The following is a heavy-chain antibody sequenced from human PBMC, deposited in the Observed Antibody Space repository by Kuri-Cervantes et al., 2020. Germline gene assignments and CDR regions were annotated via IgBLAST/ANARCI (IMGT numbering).Heavy chain of an antibody. V-gene: IGHV4-59*01. Sequence: GSLRLSCTVSGGSISSYYWSWIRQPPGKGLEWIGYIYYSGSTNYNPSLKSRVTISVDTSKNQFSLKLSSVTAADMAVYYCARRGGPYYDFWSGYYGDNWFDPWGQGTLVTVSS. CDR3: ARRGGPYYDFWSGYYGDNWFDP. CDR1: GGSISSYY. J-gene: IGHJ5*02. D-gene: IGHD3-3*01. CDR2: IYYSGST.